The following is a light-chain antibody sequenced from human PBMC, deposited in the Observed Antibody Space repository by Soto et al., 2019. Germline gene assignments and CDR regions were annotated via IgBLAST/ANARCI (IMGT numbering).Light chain of an antibody. CDR3: QQRTKWRT. J-gene: IGKJ1*01. CDR2: DAS. V-gene: IGKV3-11*01. CDR1: QSVSSS. Sequence: DIVLTQSPATLSLSPGVRATLSCRASQSVSSSLAWYQQKPGQAPRLLIYDASNRATGIPARFSGSGSGTDFTLTIGSLEPEDFAVYYCQQRTKWRTFGQGTKVDI.